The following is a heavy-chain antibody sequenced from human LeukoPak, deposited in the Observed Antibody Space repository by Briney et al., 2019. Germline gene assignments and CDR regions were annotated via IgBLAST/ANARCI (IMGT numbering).Heavy chain of an antibody. J-gene: IGHJ6*03. D-gene: IGHD3-3*01. CDR2: IYTSGST. V-gene: IGHV4-4*09. CDR3: ARHQLYYDFWSGYNYYYMDV. CDR1: GGSISSYY. Sequence: SETLFLTCTVSGGSISSYYWSWIRQPPGKGLEWIGYIYTSGSTNYNPSLKSRVTISVDTSKNQFSLKLSSVTAADTAVYYCARHQLYYDFWSGYNYYYMDVWGKGTTVTVSS.